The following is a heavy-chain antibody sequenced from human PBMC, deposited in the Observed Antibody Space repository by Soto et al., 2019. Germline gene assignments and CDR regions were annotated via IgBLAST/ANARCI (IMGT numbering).Heavy chain of an antibody. Sequence: ASVKISCKTSGYPFTAYYMHWVREAPGQGLEWMAWINPNSGGTNYAQKFQGRVTMTRDKSIKTAYMELSRVRFDDTAVYYCARAHSGSPLNWFEPRGQRSLVTVSS. CDR1: GYPFTAYY. J-gene: IGHJ5*02. D-gene: IGHD1-26*01. CDR3: ARAHSGSPLNWFEP. CDR2: INPNSGGT. V-gene: IGHV1-2*02.